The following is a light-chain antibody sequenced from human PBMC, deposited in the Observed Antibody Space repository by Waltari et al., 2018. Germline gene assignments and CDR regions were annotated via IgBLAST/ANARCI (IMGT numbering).Light chain of an antibody. J-gene: IGLJ3*02. V-gene: IGLV3-21*02. CDR1: DIGSKS. Sequence: SYVLTQPPSVSVAPGQTATITCGGEDIGSKSVHWYQQKPGQAPVLVIYEVKGRPPGIPERFSVSSCGNTAALTITRVEAGDEADYYCQVWHFNNDHVWVFGGGTRLTVL. CDR2: EVK. CDR3: QVWHFNNDHVWV.